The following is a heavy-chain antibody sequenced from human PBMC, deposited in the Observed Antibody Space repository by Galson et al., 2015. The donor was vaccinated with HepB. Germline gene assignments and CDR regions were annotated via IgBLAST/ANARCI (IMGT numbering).Heavy chain of an antibody. CDR1: GFTFSTYG. D-gene: IGHD6-13*01. Sequence: SLRLSCAASGFTFSTYGMHWVRQAPGKGLEWVAFIRYDGSNKYYADSVKGRFTISRDNSKNTLYLQMNSLRAEGTAVYYCAKHQLGSSWLLAFDYWGQGTLVTVSS. CDR2: IRYDGSNK. CDR3: AKHQLGSSWLLAFDY. J-gene: IGHJ4*02. V-gene: IGHV3-30*02.